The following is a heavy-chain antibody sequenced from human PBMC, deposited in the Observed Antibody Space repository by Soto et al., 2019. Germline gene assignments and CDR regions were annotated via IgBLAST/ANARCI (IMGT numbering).Heavy chain of an antibody. CDR1: GYSLTRYW. CDR2: IYPGDSDT. CDR3: ARHLGCSGGSCYPYYYYGMDV. J-gene: IGHJ6*02. Sequence: GESLKISCKGSGYSLTRYWIGWVRQMHGKGLEWMGIIYPGDSDTRYSPSFQGQVTISADKSISTAYLQWSSLKASDTAMYYCARHLGCSGGSCYPYYYYGMDVWGQGTTVTVSS. V-gene: IGHV5-51*01. D-gene: IGHD2-15*01.